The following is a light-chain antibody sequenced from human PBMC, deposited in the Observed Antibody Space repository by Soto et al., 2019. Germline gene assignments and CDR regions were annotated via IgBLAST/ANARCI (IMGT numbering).Light chain of an antibody. CDR1: SGHSNFA. V-gene: IGLV4-69*01. CDR3: QTWGSVTVI. CDR2: LNSDGSH. Sequence: QPVLTQSPSASASLGASVKITCTLSSGHSNFAIAWHQQQPQKGPRFLMRLNSDGSHTKGDGIPDRFSGSSSGAERYLTISSLQSEDEADYYCQTWGSVTVIFGGGTKLTVL. J-gene: IGLJ2*01.